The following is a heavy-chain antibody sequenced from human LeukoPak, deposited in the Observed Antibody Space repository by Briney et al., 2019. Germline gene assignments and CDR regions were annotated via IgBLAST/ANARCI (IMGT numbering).Heavy chain of an antibody. CDR3: ARGLPFFTRDYYTYYFDY. CDR2: IFHNGSP. J-gene: IGHJ4*02. V-gene: IGHV4-4*02. D-gene: IGHD3-3*01. CDR1: GGSISSDNW. Sequence: PSGTLSLTCAVSGGSISSDNWWNWVRQPPGKGLEWIGEIFHNGSPNYNPSLKSRVTISVDTSKNQFSLKLSSATAADTAVYYCARGLPFFTRDYYTYYFDYWGQGTLVTVSS.